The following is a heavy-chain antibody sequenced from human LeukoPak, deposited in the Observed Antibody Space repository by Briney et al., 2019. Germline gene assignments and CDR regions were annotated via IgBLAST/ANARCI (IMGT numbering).Heavy chain of an antibody. CDR2: ISSSSSYI. D-gene: IGHD2-2*01. Sequence: GGSLRLSCAASGFTFSSYSMNWVRQAPGKGLEWVSSISSSSSYIYYADSVKGRFTTSRDNAKNSLYLQMNSLRAEDTAVYYCARGYCSSTSCYVGSDIWGQGTMVTVSS. CDR3: ARGYCSSTSCYVGSDI. V-gene: IGHV3-21*01. CDR1: GFTFSSYS. J-gene: IGHJ3*02.